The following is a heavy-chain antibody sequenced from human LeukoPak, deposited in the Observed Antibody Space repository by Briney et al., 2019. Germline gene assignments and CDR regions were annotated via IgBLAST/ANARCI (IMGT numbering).Heavy chain of an antibody. CDR2: INPNSGGT. J-gene: IGHJ6*03. CDR1: GYTFTGYY. CDR3: ASGYSSSWLPNYYYYYYLDV. D-gene: IGHD6-13*01. V-gene: IGHV1-2*02. Sequence: ASVKVSCKASGYTFTGYYMHWVRQAPGQGLEWMGWINPNSGGTNYAQKFQGRVTMTRDTSISTAYMELSRLRSDDTAVYYCASGYSSSWLPNYYYYYYLDVWGKGTTVTVSS.